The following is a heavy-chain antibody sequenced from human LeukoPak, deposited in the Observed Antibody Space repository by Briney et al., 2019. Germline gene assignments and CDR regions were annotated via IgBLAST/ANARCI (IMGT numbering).Heavy chain of an antibody. J-gene: IGHJ4*02. V-gene: IGHV5-51*01. CDR1: GFSFTSYW. CDR3: AIRYSGSYNDY. Sequence: GAPLQISCKGSGFSFTSYWIGMGRPIPGKGLGGVGIIYPGDSDTRYSPSFQGQVTISADKSISTAYLQWSSLKASDTAMYYCAIRYSGSYNDYWGQGTLVTVSS. CDR2: IYPGDSDT. D-gene: IGHD1-26*01.